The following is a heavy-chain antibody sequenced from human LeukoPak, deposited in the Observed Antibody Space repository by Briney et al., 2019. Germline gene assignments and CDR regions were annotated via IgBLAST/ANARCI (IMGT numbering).Heavy chain of an antibody. J-gene: IGHJ6*02. CDR2: ISGSGGST. CDR1: GFTFSSYA. D-gene: IGHD3-10*01. V-gene: IGHV3-23*01. Sequence: GGSLRLSCAASGFTFSSYAMSWVRQAPGKGLEWVSAISGSGGSTYYADSVKGRFTISRDNSKNTLYLQMNSLRAEDTTVYYCAMNRGYGSGSYYTYYYYGMDVWGQGTTVTVSS. CDR3: AMNRGYGSGSYYTYYYYGMDV.